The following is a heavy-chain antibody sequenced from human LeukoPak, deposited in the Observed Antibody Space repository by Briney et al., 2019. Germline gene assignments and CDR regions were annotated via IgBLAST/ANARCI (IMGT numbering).Heavy chain of an antibody. D-gene: IGHD5-24*01. CDR3: AKTIPYWYFDL. CDR2: IGGDGGTT. Sequence: PGGSLRLSCAASGFTLSTYDMSWVRQAPTKGLEWVSAIGGDGGTTYVDSVKGRFTISRDDSKNTLYLQMNSLRAEDTAIYYCAKTIPYWYFDLWGHGTLVTVSS. V-gene: IGHV3-23*01. J-gene: IGHJ2*01. CDR1: GFTLSTYD.